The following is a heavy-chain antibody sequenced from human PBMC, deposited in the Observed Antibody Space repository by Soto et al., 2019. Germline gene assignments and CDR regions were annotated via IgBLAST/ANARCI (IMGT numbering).Heavy chain of an antibody. V-gene: IGHV3-23*01. CDR1: GFTFSNYA. CDR3: AKSPLGYCSGGSCYPPHAFDY. Sequence: EVHLLDSGGGLVQPGGSPRLSCAASGFTFSNYAMSWVRQAPGKGLEWVSGVGGSGDSTYYADSVKGRFTISRDNSKDTLYLQMDSLRAEDTAVYYCAKSPLGYCSGGSCYPPHAFDYWSQGTLVTVSS. J-gene: IGHJ4*02. D-gene: IGHD2-15*01. CDR2: VGGSGDST.